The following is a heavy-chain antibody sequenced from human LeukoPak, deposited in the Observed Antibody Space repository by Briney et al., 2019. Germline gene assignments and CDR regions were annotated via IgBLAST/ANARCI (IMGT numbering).Heavy chain of an antibody. CDR3: ARVGRYDYLWGTIMGDDAFDI. D-gene: IGHD3-16*01. V-gene: IGHV4-59*01. J-gene: IGHJ3*02. CDR2: IYYSGSN. Sequence: SETLSLTCTVSGGSISSYYWSWIRQPPGKGLEWIGYIYYSGSNNYNPSLKSRVTITVDTSKNQFSLKLSSVTAADTAVYYCARVGRYDYLWGTIMGDDAFDIWGQGTMVTVSS. CDR1: GGSISSYY.